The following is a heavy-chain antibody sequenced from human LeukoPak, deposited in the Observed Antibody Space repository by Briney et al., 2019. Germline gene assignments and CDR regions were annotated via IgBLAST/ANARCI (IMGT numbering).Heavy chain of an antibody. CDR3: ARDGRATEEFDY. J-gene: IGHJ4*02. V-gene: IGHV3-30*03. Sequence: PGRSLRLSCAASGFTFSSYGMHWVRQAPGKGLEWVAVISYDGSNKYYADSVKGRFTISRDNSKNTLYLQMNSLRAEDTAVYYCARDGRATEEFDYWGQGTLVTVSS. CDR2: ISYDGSNK. D-gene: IGHD1-26*01. CDR1: GFTFSSYG.